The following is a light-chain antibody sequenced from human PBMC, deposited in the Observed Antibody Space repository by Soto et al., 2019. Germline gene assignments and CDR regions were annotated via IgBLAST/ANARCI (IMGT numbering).Light chain of an antibody. CDR1: QSISSSY. V-gene: IGKV3-20*01. Sequence: EIVLTQSPGTLSLSPGERATLSCRASQSISSSYLAWYQQKPDQAPRLLIYGTSSRATGIPDRFSGSGSGTDFTLTISRLEPEDFAVYYCQQYGSSPLTCGQGTKLEIK. CDR2: GTS. CDR3: QQYGSSPLT. J-gene: IGKJ2*01.